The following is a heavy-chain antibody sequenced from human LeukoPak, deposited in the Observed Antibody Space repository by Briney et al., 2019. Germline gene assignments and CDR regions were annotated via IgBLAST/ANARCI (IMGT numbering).Heavy chain of an antibody. J-gene: IGHJ4*02. Sequence: GGSLRLSCAASGFTFSSYSMNWVRQAPGKGLEWVSSISSSSSYIYYADSVKGRFTISRDNAKNSLYLQMNSLRAEDTAVYYCARMPNIAAAGTSFDYWGQGTLVTVSS. V-gene: IGHV3-21*01. D-gene: IGHD6-13*01. CDR3: ARMPNIAAAGTSFDY. CDR1: GFTFSSYS. CDR2: ISSSSSYI.